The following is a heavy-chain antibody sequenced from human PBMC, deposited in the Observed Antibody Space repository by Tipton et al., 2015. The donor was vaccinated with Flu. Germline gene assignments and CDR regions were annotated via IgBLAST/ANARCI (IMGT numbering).Heavy chain of an antibody. CDR3: AKDPQNSLLLWFGELFSYFDY. CDR2: ISGSGGST. Sequence: SLRLSCAASGFTFSSYAMSWVRQAPGKGLEWVSAISGSGGSTYYADSVKGRFTISRDNSKNTLYLQMNSLRAEDTAVYYCAKDPQNSLLLWFGELFSYFDYWGQGTLVTVSS. D-gene: IGHD3-10*01. J-gene: IGHJ4*02. CDR1: GFTFSSYA. V-gene: IGHV3-23*01.